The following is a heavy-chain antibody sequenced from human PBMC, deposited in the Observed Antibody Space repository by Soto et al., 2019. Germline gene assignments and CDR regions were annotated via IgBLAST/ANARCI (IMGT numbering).Heavy chain of an antibody. CDR2: ISYDGSNK. CDR3: ARDLINSSGEDYYYYGMDV. J-gene: IGHJ6*02. Sequence: PXESLRLSCAASGFTFSSYAVHWVRQAPGKGLEWVAVISYDGSNKYYADSVKGRFTISRDNSKNTLYLQMNSLRAEDTAVYYCARDLINSSGEDYYYYGMDVWGQGTTVTVSS. D-gene: IGHD3-10*01. V-gene: IGHV3-30-3*01. CDR1: GFTFSSYA.